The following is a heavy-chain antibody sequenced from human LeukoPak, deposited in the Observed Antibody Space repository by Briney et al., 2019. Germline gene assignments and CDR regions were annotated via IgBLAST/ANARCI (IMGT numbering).Heavy chain of an antibody. CDR2: INPNSGGT. CDR1: GYTFTGYY. CDR3: AREAEMATIRYLDY. V-gene: IGHV1-2*02. J-gene: IGHJ4*02. D-gene: IGHD5-24*01. Sequence: ASVKVSCKASGYTFTGYYMLWVRQAPGQGLEWMGWINPNSGGTNYAQKFQGRVTMTRDTSISTAYMELSRLRSDDTAVYYCAREAEMATIRYLDYWGQGTLVTVSS.